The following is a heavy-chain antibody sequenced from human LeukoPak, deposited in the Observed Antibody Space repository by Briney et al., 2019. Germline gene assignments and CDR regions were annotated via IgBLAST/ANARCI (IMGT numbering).Heavy chain of an antibody. CDR2: IYYSGST. V-gene: IGHV4-59*12. Sequence: SETLSLTCTVSGASISSYYWTWIRQPPGKGLEWIGYIYYSGSTNYNPSLKSRVTISVDTSKNQFSLKLSSVTAADTAVYYCARDITGSFDYWGQGNLVTVSS. D-gene: IGHD1-14*01. CDR1: GASISSYY. J-gene: IGHJ4*02. CDR3: ARDITGSFDY.